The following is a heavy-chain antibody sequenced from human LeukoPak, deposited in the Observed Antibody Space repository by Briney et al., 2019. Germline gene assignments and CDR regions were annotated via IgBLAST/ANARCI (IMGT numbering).Heavy chain of an antibody. V-gene: IGHV3-66*02. CDR3: ALVLSSRWLQLDY. D-gene: IGHD5-24*01. J-gene: IGHJ4*02. Sequence: GGSLRLSCAASGFTVSSNYMSWVRQAPGKGLEWVSVIYSGGSTYYADSVKGRFTISRDNFKNTLYLQMNSLRAEDTAVYYCALVLSSRWLQLDYWGQGTLVTVSS. CDR1: GFTVSSNY. CDR2: IYSGGST.